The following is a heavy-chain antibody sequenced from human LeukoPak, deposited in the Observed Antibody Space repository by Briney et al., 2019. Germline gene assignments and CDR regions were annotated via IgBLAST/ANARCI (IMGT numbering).Heavy chain of an antibody. CDR1: GFTFSSYA. Sequence: GGSLRLSCAASGFTFSSYAMHWVRQAPGKGLEWVADISYDGSNKYYADSVKGRFTISRDNSKNTLYLQMNSLRAEDRAVYYCARGRMDTIEYYYGMDFWGQGTTVTVSS. CDR3: ARGRMDTIEYYYGMDF. D-gene: IGHD5-24*01. V-gene: IGHV3-30*04. J-gene: IGHJ6*02. CDR2: ISYDGSNK.